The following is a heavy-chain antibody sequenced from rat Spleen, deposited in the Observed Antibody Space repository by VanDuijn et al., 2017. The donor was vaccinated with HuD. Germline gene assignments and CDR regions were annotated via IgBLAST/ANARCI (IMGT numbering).Heavy chain of an antibody. V-gene: IGHV5-22*01. CDR2: INTGGTGT. D-gene: IGHD1-12*01. Sequence: EVQLVESGGGLVQPGRSLKLSCAASGFTFSDYYMAWVRQAPGKGLEWVSSINTGGTGTYYADSGKGRFTVSRDNAENTVYLQMNSLRSEDTATYYCATQPGGVMDAWGQGVMVTVSS. CDR1: GFTFSDYY. CDR3: ATQPGGVMDA. J-gene: IGHJ2*01.